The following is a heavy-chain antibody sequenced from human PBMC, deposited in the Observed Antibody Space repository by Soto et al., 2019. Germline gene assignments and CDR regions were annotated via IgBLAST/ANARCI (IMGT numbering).Heavy chain of an antibody. CDR3: AHRGYGDYPRDNWFDP. CDR2: IYWNDDE. CDR1: GFSLSTSGRG. D-gene: IGHD4-17*01. V-gene: IGHV2-5*01. J-gene: IGHJ5*02. Sequence: QITLKESGPTLVKPTQTLTLTCSFSGFSLSTSGRGVGWIRQPPGKALEWLALIYWNDDERYSPSLKNRVTITKDAYKNQVVLTMSNMDSVDIATNYCAHRGYGDYPRDNWFDPWGQGTLVTVSS.